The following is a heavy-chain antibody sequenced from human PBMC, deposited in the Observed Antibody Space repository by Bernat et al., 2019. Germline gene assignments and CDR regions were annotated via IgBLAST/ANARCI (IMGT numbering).Heavy chain of an antibody. CDR1: GFTFSSYE. J-gene: IGHJ4*02. CDR2: ISSSGSTI. V-gene: IGHV3-48*03. Sequence: EVQLVESGGGLVQPGGSLRLSCAASGFTFSSYEMNWVRQAPGKGLEWVSYISSSGSTIVYADSMKGRFTISRDNARNSLYLQMNSLRADDTAVYYCARGSGNYGHYYFDSWGQGTLVTVSS. CDR3: ARGSGNYGHYYFDS. D-gene: IGHD3-10*01.